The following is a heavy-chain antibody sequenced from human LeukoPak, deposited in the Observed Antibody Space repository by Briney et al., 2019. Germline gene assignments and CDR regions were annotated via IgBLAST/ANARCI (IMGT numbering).Heavy chain of an antibody. V-gene: IGHV3-30-3*01. Sequence: GGSLRLSCAASGFTFSSYAMHWVRQAPGKGLEWVAVISYDGSNKYYADSVKGRFTISRDNSKNTLYLQMNSLRAEDTAVYYCAREGLRYVAPDPSTAGLPPQPINPRALDVWGQGTTVTVSS. CDR2: ISYDGSNK. CDR3: AREGLRYVAPDPSTAGLPPQPINPRALDV. CDR1: GFTFSSYA. J-gene: IGHJ6*02. D-gene: IGHD1-1*01.